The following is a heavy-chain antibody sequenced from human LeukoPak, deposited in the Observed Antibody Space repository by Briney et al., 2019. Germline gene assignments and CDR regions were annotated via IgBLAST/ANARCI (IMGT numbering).Heavy chain of an antibody. V-gene: IGHV1-18*01. J-gene: IGHJ5*02. CDR3: ARPADYYDILTGYYPAGGFDP. CDR1: GYTFTSYG. CDR2: ISAYNGNT. Sequence: ASVKVSCKASGYTFTSYGISWVRQAPGQGLEWMGWISAYNGNTNYAQKLQGRVTMTTDTSTSTAYMELRSLRSDDTAVYYCARPADYYDILTGYYPAGGFDPWGQGTLVTVSS. D-gene: IGHD3-9*01.